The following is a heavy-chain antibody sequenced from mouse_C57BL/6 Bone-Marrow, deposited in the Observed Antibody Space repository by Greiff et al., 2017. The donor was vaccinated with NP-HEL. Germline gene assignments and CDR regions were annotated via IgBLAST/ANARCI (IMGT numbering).Heavy chain of an antibody. V-gene: IGHV1-59*01. CDR3: ARVATMVNWVAY. J-gene: IGHJ3*01. CDR2: IDPSDSYT. CDR1: GYTFTSYS. D-gene: IGHD2-2*01. Sequence: QVQLQQPGAELVRPGTSVKLSCKASGYTFTSYSMHWVKQRPGQGLALIGVIDPSDSYTNYNPQFNGTATLTVDTSSSTAYLQLSRLTSEESAVYDFARVATMVNWVAYWGRGTRTTVSA.